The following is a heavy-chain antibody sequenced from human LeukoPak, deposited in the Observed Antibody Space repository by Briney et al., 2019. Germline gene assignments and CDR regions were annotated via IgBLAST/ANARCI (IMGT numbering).Heavy chain of an antibody. D-gene: IGHD4-17*01. CDR1: GGSISSGGYS. CDR2: IYHSGST. Sequence: SETLSLTCAVSGGSISSGGYSWSWIRQPPGKGLEWIGYIYHSGSTYYNPSLKSRVTISVDRSKNQFSLKLSSVTAADTAVYYCATRPGDYDAFDIRGQGTMVTVSS. CDR3: ATRPGDYDAFDI. V-gene: IGHV4-30-2*01. J-gene: IGHJ3*02.